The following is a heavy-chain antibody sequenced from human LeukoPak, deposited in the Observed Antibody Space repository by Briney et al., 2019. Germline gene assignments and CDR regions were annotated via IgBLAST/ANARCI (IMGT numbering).Heavy chain of an antibody. CDR3: ARGAYCSGGSCYLVDY. Sequence: ASVKVSCKASGGTFSSYAISWVRQAPGQGLEWMGWISAYNGNTNYAQKLQGRVTMTTDTSTSTAYMELRSLRSDNTAVYYCARGAYCSGGSCYLVDYWGQGTLVTVSS. CDR2: ISAYNGNT. V-gene: IGHV1-18*01. CDR1: GGTFSSYA. J-gene: IGHJ4*02. D-gene: IGHD2-15*01.